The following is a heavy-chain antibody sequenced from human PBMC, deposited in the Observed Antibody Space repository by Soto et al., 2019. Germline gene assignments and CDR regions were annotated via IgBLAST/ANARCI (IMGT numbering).Heavy chain of an antibody. CDR1: GFTFSVYA. D-gene: IGHD1-7*01. CDR3: AKYSELPYEAYLQQ. J-gene: IGHJ1*01. V-gene: IGHV3-23*01. Sequence: GGSLRLSCAASGFTFSVYAMSWVRQAPGKGLEWVSAISSNGGRTFYADSLRGRFTISRDNSKSALYLQMNNLRAEDTAIYYCAKYSELPYEAYLQQWGQGTLVTVAS. CDR2: ISSNGGRT.